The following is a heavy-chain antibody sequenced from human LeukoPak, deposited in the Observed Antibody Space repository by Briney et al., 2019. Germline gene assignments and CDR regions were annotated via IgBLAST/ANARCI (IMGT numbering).Heavy chain of an antibody. D-gene: IGHD3-10*01. J-gene: IGHJ6*02. CDR2: IYYSGST. CDR1: GGSISSSSYY. V-gene: IGHV4-39*07. Sequence: SETLSLTCTVSGGSISSSSYYWGWIRQPPGKGLEWIGSIYYSGSTYYNPSLKSRVTISVDTSKNQFSLKLSSVTAADTAVYYCARGPSMVRGVIRGIYYYYGMDVWGQGTTVTVSS. CDR3: ARGPSMVRGVIRGIYYYYGMDV.